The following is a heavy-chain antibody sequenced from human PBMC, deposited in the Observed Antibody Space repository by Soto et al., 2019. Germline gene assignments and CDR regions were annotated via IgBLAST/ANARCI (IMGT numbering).Heavy chain of an antibody. V-gene: IGHV4-39*01. CDR1: GGSISSSSYY. D-gene: IGHD3-22*01. Sequence: PSETLSLTCTVSGGSISSSSYYWGWIRQPPGKGLEWIGSIYYSGSTCYNPSLKSRVTISVDTSKNQFSLKLSSVTAADTAVYYCARLRGFLYYYDSSGSIGGGRYFDYWGQGTLVTVSS. CDR3: ARLRGFLYYYDSSGSIGGGRYFDY. J-gene: IGHJ4*02. CDR2: IYYSGST.